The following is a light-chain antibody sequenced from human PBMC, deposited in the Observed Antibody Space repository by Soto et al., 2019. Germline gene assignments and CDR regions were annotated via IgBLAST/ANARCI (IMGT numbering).Light chain of an antibody. CDR2: GAS. CDR1: QRIISNY. J-gene: IGKJ1*01. CDR3: QQYGSAPA. Sequence: EIVLTQSPGALSLSPGHRATLSCRASQRIISNYLAWYQQKPGQAPRLFIYGASNRATGIPDRFSGSGAGTDFTLIISRLEPEDFAVYYCQQYGSAPAFGQGTKVEIK. V-gene: IGKV3-20*01.